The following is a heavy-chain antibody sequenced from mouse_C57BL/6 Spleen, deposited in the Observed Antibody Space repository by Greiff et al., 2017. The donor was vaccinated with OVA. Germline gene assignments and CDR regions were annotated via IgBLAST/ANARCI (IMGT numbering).Heavy chain of an antibody. CDR1: GFTFSSYA. D-gene: IGHD2-3*01. J-gene: IGHJ4*01. V-gene: IGHV5-9-1*02. CDR3: TRDVDGYYMDY. CDR2: ISSGGDYI. Sequence: EVQGVESGEGLVKPGGSLKLSCAASGFTFSSYAMSWVRQTPEKRLEWVAYISSGGDYIYYADTVKGRFTISRDNARNTLYLQMSSLKSEDTAMYYCTRDVDGYYMDYWGQGTSVTVSS.